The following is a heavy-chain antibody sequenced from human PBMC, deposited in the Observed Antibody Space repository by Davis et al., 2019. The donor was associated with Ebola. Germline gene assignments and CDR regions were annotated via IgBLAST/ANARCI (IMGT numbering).Heavy chain of an antibody. D-gene: IGHD6-13*01. J-gene: IGHJ4*02. Sequence: PGGSLRLSCAASGFTFSSYGMHWVRQAPGKGLEWVAVISYDGSNKYYADSVKGRFTISRDNSKNTLYLQMNSLRAEDTAVYYCAKDHSEFRQLVQNPDYWGQGTLVTVSS. V-gene: IGHV3-30*18. CDR2: ISYDGSNK. CDR1: GFTFSSYG. CDR3: AKDHSEFRQLVQNPDY.